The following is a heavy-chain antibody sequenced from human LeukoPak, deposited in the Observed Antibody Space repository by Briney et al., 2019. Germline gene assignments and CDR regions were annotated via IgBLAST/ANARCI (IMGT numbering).Heavy chain of an antibody. Sequence: PGGSLRLSCAASGFTFSTFGMHWFRQAPGKGLEWVAFIHYGGSNKYYADSVKGRFTISRDDSRNTLHLQMHSLTAEDTAVYYCAKDPGIHFDSARWGQGTLVTVSS. J-gene: IGHJ4*02. CDR3: AKDPGIHFDSAR. V-gene: IGHV3-30*02. CDR2: IHYGGSNK. D-gene: IGHD3-10*01. CDR1: GFTFSTFG.